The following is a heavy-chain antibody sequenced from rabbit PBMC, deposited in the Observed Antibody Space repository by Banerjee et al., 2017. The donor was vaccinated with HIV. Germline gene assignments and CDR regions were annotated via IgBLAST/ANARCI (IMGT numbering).Heavy chain of an antibody. CDR1: GFSFSSGYD. CDR3: ARRYAADATYGYPTFNL. J-gene: IGHJ4*01. CDR2: IYSSSGST. Sequence: QEQLEESGGDLVKPEGSLTLSCTASGFSFSSGYDMCWVRQAPGKGLEWIGCIYSSSGSTDYASWVNGRFTISLDIAQNTVFLQMTSLTAADTATYFCARRYAADATYGYPTFNLWGQGTLVTVS. V-gene: IGHV1S45*01. D-gene: IGHD6-1*01.